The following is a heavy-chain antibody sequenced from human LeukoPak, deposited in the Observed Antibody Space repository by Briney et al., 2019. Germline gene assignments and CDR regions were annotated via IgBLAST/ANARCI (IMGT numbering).Heavy chain of an antibody. J-gene: IGHJ4*02. Sequence: PSQTLSLTCTVSGGSISSGGYYWSWIRQHPGKGLEWIGYIYYSGSTYYNPSLKSRVTISVDTSKNQFSLKLSSVTAADTAVYHCARSLVPAAIEGYWGQGTLVTVSS. CDR3: ARSLVPAAIEGY. CDR2: IYYSGST. D-gene: IGHD2-2*01. CDR1: GGSISSGGYY. V-gene: IGHV4-31*03.